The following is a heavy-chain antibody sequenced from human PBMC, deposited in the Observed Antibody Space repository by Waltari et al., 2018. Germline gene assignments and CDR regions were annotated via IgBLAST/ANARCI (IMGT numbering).Heavy chain of an antibody. J-gene: IGHJ5*02. CDR2: IDPGDADT. Sequence: EVQLEQSGAEVKKAGESLKIYCKGSGYSFTNYWIGWVRQMPGKGLEWMGIIDPGDADTRYSPSFQGQVTISVDKSISTAYLHWSSLKASDTAIYYWARQRIAEAGKWFDPWGQGTLVTVSS. V-gene: IGHV5-51*01. D-gene: IGHD6-13*01. CDR1: GYSFTNYW. CDR3: ARQRIAEAGKWFDP.